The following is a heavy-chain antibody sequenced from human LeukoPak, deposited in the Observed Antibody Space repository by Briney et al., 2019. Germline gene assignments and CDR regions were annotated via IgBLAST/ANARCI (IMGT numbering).Heavy chain of an antibody. Sequence: PSETLSLTCTVSGGSITGYYWSWIRQPPGKGLEWIGYIYYSGSTNYNPSLKSRVTFSVDTSKNQFSLNLTSVTAADTAVYYCARHAVTHYYFDYWGQGTLVTVSS. CDR3: ARHAVTHYYFDY. CDR1: GGSITGYY. J-gene: IGHJ4*02. CDR2: IYYSGST. V-gene: IGHV4-59*08. D-gene: IGHD5-18*01.